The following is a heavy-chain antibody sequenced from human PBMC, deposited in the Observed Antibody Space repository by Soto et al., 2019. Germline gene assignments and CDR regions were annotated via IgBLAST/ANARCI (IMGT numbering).Heavy chain of an antibody. Sequence: SETLSLTCTVSGGSISSSTSYWGWIRQPPGKGLEWIGNIYYSGSTYYNPSLRSRVTMSVDASKNQFSLDLSSVTAADTAVYCCARPPGNFRFYYYYLDVWGKGTTVTVSS. J-gene: IGHJ6*03. CDR2: IYYSGST. CDR3: ARPPGNFRFYYYYLDV. V-gene: IGHV4-39*01. D-gene: IGHD1-26*01. CDR1: GGSISSSTSY.